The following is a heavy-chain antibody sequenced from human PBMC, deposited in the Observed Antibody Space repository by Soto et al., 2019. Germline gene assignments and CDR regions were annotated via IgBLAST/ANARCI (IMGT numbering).Heavy chain of an antibody. D-gene: IGHD5-12*01. Sequence: QVQLVQSGAEVQKPGASVRLSCKASGYTFTSFYMHWVRQAPGEGLEWMGIINPSGGSTSYAQKFKGRVTMTSDTSTSALYMELSNLRSEDTAVYYCARGRDGYELFYFDFWGQGTLVTVSS. V-gene: IGHV1-46*01. CDR3: ARGRDGYELFYFDF. J-gene: IGHJ4*02. CDR2: INPSGGST. CDR1: GYTFTSFY.